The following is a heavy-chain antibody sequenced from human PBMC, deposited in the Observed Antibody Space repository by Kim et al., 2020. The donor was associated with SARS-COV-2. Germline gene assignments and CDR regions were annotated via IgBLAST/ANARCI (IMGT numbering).Heavy chain of an antibody. D-gene: IGHD3-16*01. Sequence: KIRVTISVDTSKNQFSLKLSSVTAADTAVYYCADLSYSGGGVMWLGGMDVWGQGTTVTVSS. V-gene: IGHV4-39*01. J-gene: IGHJ6*02. CDR3: ADLSYSGGGVMWLGGMDV.